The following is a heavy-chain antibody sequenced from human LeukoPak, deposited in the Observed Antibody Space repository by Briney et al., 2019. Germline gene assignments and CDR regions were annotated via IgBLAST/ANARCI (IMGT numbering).Heavy chain of an antibody. CDR1: GGSISAYY. D-gene: IGHD3-22*01. J-gene: IGHJ4*02. Sequence: SETLSLTCTVSGGSISAYYWSWIRQPPRKGLEWIGYIHDSRTTSYNPSLKSRVTISADKSKNQFSLKLTYLTAADTAVYYCARVYASSGLAFWGQGILVIVSS. V-gene: IGHV4-59*01. CDR3: ARVYASSGLAF. CDR2: IHDSRTT.